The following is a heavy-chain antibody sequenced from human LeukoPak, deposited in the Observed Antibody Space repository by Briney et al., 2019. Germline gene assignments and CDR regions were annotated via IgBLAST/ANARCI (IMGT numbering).Heavy chain of an antibody. D-gene: IGHD3-22*01. CDR2: IYYSGST. CDR1: GGSISSYY. Sequence: ASETLSLTCTVSGGSISSYYWSWIRQPPGKGLEWIGYIYYSGSTNYNPSLKSRVTISVDTSKSQFSLKLTSVTAADTAVYYCARLVGYYDSSGYSPSYYYGMDVWGQGTTVTVSS. V-gene: IGHV4-59*01. J-gene: IGHJ6*02. CDR3: ARLVGYYDSSGYSPSYYYGMDV.